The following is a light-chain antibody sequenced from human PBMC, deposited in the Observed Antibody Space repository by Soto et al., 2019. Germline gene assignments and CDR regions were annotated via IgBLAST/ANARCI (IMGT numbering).Light chain of an antibody. V-gene: IGLV3-21*04. Sequence: SYELTQPPSVSVAPEKTARLTCGGDNIGSKLVHWYRQKPGQAPVLVIYYDSDRPSGIPERFSGSNSGNTATLTINRVEAGDEVDYYCQVWDITTDHYVFGTGTKVTVL. CDR3: QVWDITTDHYV. CDR2: YDS. CDR1: NIGSKL. J-gene: IGLJ1*01.